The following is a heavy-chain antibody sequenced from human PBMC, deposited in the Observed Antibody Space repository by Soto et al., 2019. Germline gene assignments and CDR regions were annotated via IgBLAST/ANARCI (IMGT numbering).Heavy chain of an antibody. D-gene: IGHD2-2*01. J-gene: IGHJ6*02. Sequence: SVKVSCKASGCTFSSYAISWVRQAPGQGLEWMGGIIPIFGTANYAQKFQGRVTITADESTSTAYMELSSLRSEDTAVYYCAREAGSCSSTSCYEWNLHYGMDVWGQGTTVTVSS. CDR3: AREAGSCSSTSCYEWNLHYGMDV. CDR2: IIPIFGTA. V-gene: IGHV1-69*13. CDR1: GCTFSSYA.